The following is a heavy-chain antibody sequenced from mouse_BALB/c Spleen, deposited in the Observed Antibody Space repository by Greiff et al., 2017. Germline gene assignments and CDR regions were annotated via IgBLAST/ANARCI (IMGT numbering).Heavy chain of an antibody. CDR2: ICDGGSYT. D-gene: IGHD2-14*01. V-gene: IGHV5-4*02. J-gene: IGHJ2*01. Sequence: DVKLVESGGGLVKPGGSLKLSCAASGFTFSDYYMYWVRQTPEKRLEWVATICDGGSYTYYPDSVKGRFTISRDNAKNNLYLQMSSLKSEDTAMYYCARGTTYYFDYWGQGTTLTVSS. CDR1: GFTFSDYY. CDR3: ARGTTYYFDY.